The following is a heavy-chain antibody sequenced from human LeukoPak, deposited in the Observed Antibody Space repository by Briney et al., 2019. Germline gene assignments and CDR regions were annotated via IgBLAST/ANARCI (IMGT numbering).Heavy chain of an antibody. Sequence: GGSLRLSCAASGLTVSKNYMSWVRQAPGKGLESVSVIYSGGSTYYADSVRGRFTISRDNSKNTLYLQMNSLRVEDTAVYYCARVGGHWGQGTLVTVSS. J-gene: IGHJ4*02. CDR3: ARVGGH. V-gene: IGHV3-53*01. CDR2: IYSGGST. D-gene: IGHD3-10*01. CDR1: GLTVSKNY.